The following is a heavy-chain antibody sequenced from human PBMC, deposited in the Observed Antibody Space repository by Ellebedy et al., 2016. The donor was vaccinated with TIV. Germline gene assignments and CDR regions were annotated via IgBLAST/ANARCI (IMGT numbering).Heavy chain of an antibody. D-gene: IGHD2-15*01. CDR1: GYTFTSYY. CDR3: ERDPLGYCSGGSCTNNWFDP. V-gene: IGHV1-46*01. CDR2: INPTAGST. Sequence: AASVKVSCKASGYTFTSYYMHWVRQAPGQGLEWMGLINPTAGSTSSAQKFQGRVTFTRDTSANTVYMHLSHLSSYDSAVYYCERDPLGYCSGGSCTNNWFDPWGQGTLFTVSS. J-gene: IGHJ5*02.